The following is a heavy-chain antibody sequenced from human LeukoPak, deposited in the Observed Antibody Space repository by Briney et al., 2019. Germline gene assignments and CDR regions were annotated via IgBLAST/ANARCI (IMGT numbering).Heavy chain of an antibody. CDR1: GFTFSRCD. V-gene: IGHV3-30*02. J-gene: IGHJ4*02. CDR2: VLYDGSLK. Sequence: GGSLRLSCAASGFTFSRCDMHWVRQAPGKGLEWVAFVLYDGSLKYYADSVRGRFTISRDNSRNTVYLQMNSLRAEDTAVYYCAKDDRWLQFCCWGQGTLVTVSA. CDR3: AKDDRWLQFCC. D-gene: IGHD5-24*01.